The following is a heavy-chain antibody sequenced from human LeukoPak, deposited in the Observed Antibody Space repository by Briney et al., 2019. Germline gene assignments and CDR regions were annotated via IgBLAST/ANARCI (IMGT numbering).Heavy chain of an antibody. V-gene: IGHV3-30*02. CDR1: GFTFSSYG. D-gene: IGHD2-2*01. CDR3: AKSCAAANWYFDL. Sequence: PGGSLGLSCAASGFTFSSYGMHWVRQAPGKGLEWVAFIRYDGSNKYYADSVKGRFTISRDNSKNTLYLQMNSLRAEDTAVYYCAKSCAAANWYFDLWGRGTLVTVSS. CDR2: IRYDGSNK. J-gene: IGHJ2*01.